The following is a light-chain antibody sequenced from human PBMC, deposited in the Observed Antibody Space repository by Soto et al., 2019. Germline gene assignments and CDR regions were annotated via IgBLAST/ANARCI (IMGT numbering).Light chain of an antibody. CDR2: EVA. Sequence: QSVLTQPASVSGSPGQSITISCTGTSSDVGAYNYVSWYQQHPGKAPKLIIYEVAHRPSGVSDRFSGSKSGNTASLTISGLQADDEADYYCSSYTNIGTLVFGGGTKVTVL. J-gene: IGLJ2*01. CDR3: SSYTNIGTLV. CDR1: SSDVGAYNY. V-gene: IGLV2-14*01.